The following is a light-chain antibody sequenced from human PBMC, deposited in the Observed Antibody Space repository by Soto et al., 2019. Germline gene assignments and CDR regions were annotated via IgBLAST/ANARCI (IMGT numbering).Light chain of an antibody. CDR1: SSDVGGYNY. CDR2: EVS. CDR3: SSYTSSSIPYV. V-gene: IGLV2-14*01. J-gene: IGLJ1*01. Sequence: QSALTQPASVSGSPGQSITISCTGTSSDVGGYNYVSWYQQHPGKAPKLMIYEVSNRPSGVSNRFSGSKSGNTASLTISGLQAEDEADYYCSSYTSSSIPYVFATGTKLTVL.